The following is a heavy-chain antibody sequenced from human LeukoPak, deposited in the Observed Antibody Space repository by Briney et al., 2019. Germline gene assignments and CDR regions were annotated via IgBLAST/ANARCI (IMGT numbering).Heavy chain of an antibody. D-gene: IGHD2-15*01. CDR3: AVCSGGSCYSPHFQH. CDR1: GFTFRSYS. V-gene: IGHV3-48*01. CDR2: LSSSSSTI. Sequence: GSLRLSCSASGFTFRSYSMNWVRQAPGKGLEWVSYLSSSSSTIYYADSVKGRFTISRDNAKNSLYLQMNSLRAEDTAVYYCAVCSGGSCYSPHFQHWGQGTLVTVSS. J-gene: IGHJ1*01.